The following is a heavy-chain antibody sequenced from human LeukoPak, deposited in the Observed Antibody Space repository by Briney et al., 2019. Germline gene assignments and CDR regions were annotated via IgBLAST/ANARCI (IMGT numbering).Heavy chain of an antibody. Sequence: GGSLRLSCAASGFTFHHYAIHWVRQVPGKGLVWVSRINEDGSSTSYAESVRGRFTISRDNAKNTLYLQMNSLRAEDTAVYYCTRDTFGARDSWGQGTLVTVSS. V-gene: IGHV3-74*01. D-gene: IGHD3-10*01. CDR2: INEDGSST. CDR3: TRDTFGARDS. J-gene: IGHJ4*02. CDR1: GFTFHHYA.